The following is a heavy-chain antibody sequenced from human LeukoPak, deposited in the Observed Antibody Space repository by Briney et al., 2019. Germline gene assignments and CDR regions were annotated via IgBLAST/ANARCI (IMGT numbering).Heavy chain of an antibody. Sequence: PGGSLRLSCAASGFTFSDYYMIWIRQAPGKGLEWVSYISSSSSRTNYADSVKGRFTISRDNSKNTLYLQMNSLRAEDTAVYYCAKVDSGGSGSQNYYYYGMDVWGQGTTVTVSS. CDR1: GFTFSDYY. D-gene: IGHD3-10*01. CDR2: ISSSSSRT. CDR3: AKVDSGGSGSQNYYYYGMDV. J-gene: IGHJ6*02. V-gene: IGHV3-11*05.